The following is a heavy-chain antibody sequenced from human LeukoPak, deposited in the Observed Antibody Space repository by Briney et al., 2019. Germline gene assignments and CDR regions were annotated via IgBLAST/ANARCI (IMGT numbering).Heavy chain of an antibody. CDR2: IYYSGST. CDR1: GGSISSSSYY. D-gene: IGHD3-3*01. Sequence: SETLSLTCTVSGGSISSSSYYWGWIRQPPGKGLEWIGSIYYSGSTYYNPSLKSRVTISVDTSKNQFSLKLSSVTAADTAVHYCARGATFDFWSGYYYFDYWGQGTLVTVSS. V-gene: IGHV4-39*01. J-gene: IGHJ4*02. CDR3: ARGATFDFWSGYYYFDY.